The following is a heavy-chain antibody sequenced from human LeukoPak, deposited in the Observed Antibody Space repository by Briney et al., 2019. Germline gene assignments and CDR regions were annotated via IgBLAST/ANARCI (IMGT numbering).Heavy chain of an antibody. D-gene: IGHD2-15*01. J-gene: IGHJ6*02. CDR1: GFTFSSYA. V-gene: IGHV3-30-3*01. CDR3: ARSFISYRGGGYAYGMDV. CDR2: ISYDGSNK. Sequence: QTGGSLRLSCAASGFTFSSYAMHWVRQAPGKGLEWVAVISYDGSNKYYADSVKGRFTISRDNSKNTLYLQMNSLRAEDTAVYYCARSFISYRGGGYAYGMDVWGQGTTVTVSS.